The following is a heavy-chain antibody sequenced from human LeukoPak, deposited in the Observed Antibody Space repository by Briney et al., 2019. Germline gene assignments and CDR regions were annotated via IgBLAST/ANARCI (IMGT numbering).Heavy chain of an antibody. CDR2: INPNSGGT. Sequence: ASVKVSCKASGYTFTGYYIHWVRQAPGQGLEWMGWINPNSGGTKYAQKFQGRVTMTRDTSISTAYVELNSLTSDDTAVYYCVRGQTVELTSGWYANYWGQGTLVTVSS. D-gene: IGHD6-19*01. V-gene: IGHV1-2*02. CDR3: VRGQTVELTSGWYANY. J-gene: IGHJ4*02. CDR1: GYTFTGYY.